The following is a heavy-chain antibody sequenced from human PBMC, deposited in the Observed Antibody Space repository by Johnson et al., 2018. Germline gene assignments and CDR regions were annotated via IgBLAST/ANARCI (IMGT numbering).Heavy chain of an antibody. CDR1: GFTLSSYW. J-gene: IGHJ3*02. CDR3: TNDRGYAFDI. CDR2: INKDGKTT. D-gene: IGHD1-1*01. Sequence: VQLLESGGGLAQPGGSLRLSCAVSGFTLSSYWMHWVRQAPGKGLVWVSRINKDGKTTNYADSVKGRFTISRNNAKNTLYLQMNSLRAEDTAGYYCTNDRGYAFDIWGQGTMVTVSS. V-gene: IGHV3-74*01.